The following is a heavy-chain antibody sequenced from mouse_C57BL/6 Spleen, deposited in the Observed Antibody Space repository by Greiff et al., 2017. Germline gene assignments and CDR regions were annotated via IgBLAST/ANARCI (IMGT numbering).Heavy chain of an antibody. CDR1: GYAFSSPW. Sequence: LVESGPELVKPGASVKISCKASGYAFSSPWMNWVKQRPGKGLEWIGRIYPGDGDTNYNGKIKGKATLTADKSSSTAYMQLSRLTSEDSAVYFCARITTVDYYAMDYWGQGTSVTVSS. V-gene: IGHV1-82*01. J-gene: IGHJ4*01. CDR3: ARITTVDYYAMDY. CDR2: IYPGDGDT. D-gene: IGHD1-1*01.